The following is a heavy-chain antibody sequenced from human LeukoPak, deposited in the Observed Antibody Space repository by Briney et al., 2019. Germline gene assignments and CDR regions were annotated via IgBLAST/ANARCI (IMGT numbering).Heavy chain of an antibody. CDR3: ARDGFWGHAFDI. D-gene: IGHD7-27*01. V-gene: IGHV4-59*01. J-gene: IGHJ3*02. CDR1: GGSISSYY. Sequence: SETLSLTCTVSGGSISSYYWSWIRLPPGKGLEWIGYIYYSGSTNYNPSLKSRVTISVDTSKNQFSLKLSSVTAADTAVYYCARDGFWGHAFDIWGQGTMVTVSS. CDR2: IYYSGST.